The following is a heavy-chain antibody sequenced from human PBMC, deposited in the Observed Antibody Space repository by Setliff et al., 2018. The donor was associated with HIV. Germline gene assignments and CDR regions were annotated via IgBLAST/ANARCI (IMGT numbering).Heavy chain of an antibody. Sequence: PGGSLRLSCAASGFTFSNYSMNWVRQTPGKGLEWVSSISASATYIYYADSVKGRFTISRDNAENSLYLQMNSLRAEDTAVYYCAREPHELRYFDWLLYPAYYYYGMDVWGQGTTVTVS. CDR3: AREPHELRYFDWLLYPAYYYYGMDV. J-gene: IGHJ6*02. V-gene: IGHV3-21*01. CDR1: GFTFSNYS. CDR2: ISASATYI. D-gene: IGHD3-9*01.